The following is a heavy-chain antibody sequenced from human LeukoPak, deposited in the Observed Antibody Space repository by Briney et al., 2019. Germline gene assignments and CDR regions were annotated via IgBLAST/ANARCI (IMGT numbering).Heavy chain of an antibody. CDR1: GFTFSDYS. Sequence: GGSLRLSCAASGFTFSDYSMNWVRQAPGKGLEWVSSISGSSSHRYYADSVKGRFTISRDNAKNSVYLQMNSLRAEDTAVYYCVGGYCSGGSCPGYRGQGTLVTVSS. D-gene: IGHD2-15*01. V-gene: IGHV3-21*01. J-gene: IGHJ4*02. CDR3: VGGYCSGGSCPGY. CDR2: ISGSSSHR.